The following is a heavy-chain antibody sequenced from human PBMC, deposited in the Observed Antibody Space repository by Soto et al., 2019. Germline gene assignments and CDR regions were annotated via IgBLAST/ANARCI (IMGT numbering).Heavy chain of an antibody. V-gene: IGHV1-18*01. CDR2: ISTYNGDT. D-gene: IGHD2-15*01. CDR1: GSTFTSSG. J-gene: IGHJ6*02. Sequence: LKVSCKSPGSTFTSSGIICLRHSPGQGLEWMGWISTYNGDTNDAPKFQDRVTMTIDRSTSTAYMELRSLRSDDAAVYYCARAGAAPYYYYGMDVWGQGTRVTVSS. CDR3: ARAGAAPYYYYGMDV.